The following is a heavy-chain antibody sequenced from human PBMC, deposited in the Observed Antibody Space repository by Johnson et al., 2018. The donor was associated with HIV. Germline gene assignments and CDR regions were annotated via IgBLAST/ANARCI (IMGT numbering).Heavy chain of an antibody. CDR2: ISYDANNK. V-gene: IGHV3-30-3*02. D-gene: IGHD3-3*01. CDR3: AKTAWVFEGDAFDI. CDR1: GFTFSSYA. Sequence: QEKLVESGGGVVQPGRSLRLSCAASGFTFSSYAMHWVRQAPGKGLEWVAVISYDANNKYYADSVKGRFTISRDNAKNSLYLQMNSLRAEDTAVYYCAKTAWVFEGDAFDIWGQGKLVTVSS. J-gene: IGHJ3*02.